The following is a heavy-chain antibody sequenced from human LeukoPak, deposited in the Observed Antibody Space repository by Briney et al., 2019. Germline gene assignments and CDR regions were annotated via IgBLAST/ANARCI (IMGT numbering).Heavy chain of an antibody. V-gene: IGHV3-30*03. CDR3: ARDRTLQLWTDYFDY. CDR2: ISYDGSNK. D-gene: IGHD5-18*01. Sequence: PGGSLRLSCAASGFTFSRYGMHWVRQAPGKGLEWVAVISYDGSNKYYADSVRGRFTISRDNSKNSLYLQMNSLRAEDTAVYYCARDRTLQLWTDYFDYWGQGTLVTVSS. CDR1: GFTFSRYG. J-gene: IGHJ4*02.